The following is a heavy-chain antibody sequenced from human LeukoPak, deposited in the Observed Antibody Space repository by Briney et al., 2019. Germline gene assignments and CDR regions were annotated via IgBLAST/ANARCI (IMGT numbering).Heavy chain of an antibody. CDR3: ARGIAAAGTVWFDP. CDR2: IYNSGNT. D-gene: IGHD6-13*01. J-gene: IGHJ5*02. CDR1: GGSVSSDSYY. Sequence: RASETLSLTCTVSGGSVSSDSYYWSWIRQPPGKKLEWIGYIYNSGNTNYNPSLKSRVTMSVDTSKNQFSLKLSSVTAADTAVYYCARGIAAAGTVWFDPWGQGTLVTVSS. V-gene: IGHV4-61*01.